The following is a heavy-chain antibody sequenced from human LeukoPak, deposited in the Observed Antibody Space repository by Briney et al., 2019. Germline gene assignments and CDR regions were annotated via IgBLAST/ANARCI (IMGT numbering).Heavy chain of an antibody. CDR3: ARIAAAGTDFDY. CDR2: IWYDGSNK. J-gene: IGHJ4*02. Sequence: PGGSLRLSRAASGFTFSSYGMHWVRQAPGKGLEWVAVIWYDGSNKYYADSVKGRFAISRDNSKNTLYLQMNSLRAEDTAVYYCARIAAAGTDFDYWGQGTLVTVSS. CDR1: GFTFSSYG. V-gene: IGHV3-33*01. D-gene: IGHD6-13*01.